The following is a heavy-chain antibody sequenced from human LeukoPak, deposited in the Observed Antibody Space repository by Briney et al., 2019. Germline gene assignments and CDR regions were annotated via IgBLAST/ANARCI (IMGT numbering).Heavy chain of an antibody. CDR2: MNPNSGNT. CDR3: ARGNRRGYRNHDAFDI. V-gene: IGHV1-8*01. J-gene: IGHJ3*02. CDR1: GYTFTSYD. D-gene: IGHD5-18*01. Sequence: ASVKVSCKASGYTFTSYDINWVRLATGQGLEWMGWMNPNSGNTGYAQKFQGRVTMTRNTSISTAYMELSSLRSEDTAVYYCARGNRRGYRNHDAFDIWGQGTMVTVSS.